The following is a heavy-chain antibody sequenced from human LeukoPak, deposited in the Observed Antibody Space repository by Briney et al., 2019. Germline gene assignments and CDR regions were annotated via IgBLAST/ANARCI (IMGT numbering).Heavy chain of an antibody. D-gene: IGHD3-3*01. CDR2: IYTSGST. V-gene: IGHV4-4*07. J-gene: IGHJ6*03. CDR1: GGSISSYY. CDR3: ARAPHDYDFWSGYYLEDYYYYYMDV. Sequence: SETLSLTCTVSGGSISSYYWSWIRQPAGKGLEWIGRIYTSGSTNYNPSLKSRVTMSVDTSKNQFSLKLSSVAAADTAMYYCARAPHDYDFWSGYYLEDYYYYYMDVWGKGTTVTVSS.